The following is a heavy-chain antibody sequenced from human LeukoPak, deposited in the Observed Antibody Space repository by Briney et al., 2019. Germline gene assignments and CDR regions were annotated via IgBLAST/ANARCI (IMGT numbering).Heavy chain of an antibody. D-gene: IGHD3-10*01. CDR2: ISGSGGGT. Sequence: GGSLRLSCAASGFTFSSYGMSWVRQGPGKGLEWVSAISGSGGGTYYADSVKGRFTISRDNSKNTLYLHMNSLRAEDTAVYYCAREGVRGVLFDYWGQGTLVTVSS. V-gene: IGHV3-23*01. CDR3: AREGVRGVLFDY. J-gene: IGHJ4*02. CDR1: GFTFSSYG.